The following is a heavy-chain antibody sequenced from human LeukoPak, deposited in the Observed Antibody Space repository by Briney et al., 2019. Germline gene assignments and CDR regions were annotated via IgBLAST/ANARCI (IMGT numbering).Heavy chain of an antibody. CDR1: SGSINSSNW. V-gene: IGHV4-4*02. J-gene: IGHJ6*03. D-gene: IGHD4-17*01. Sequence: SETLSLTCAVSSGSINSSNWWSWVRQPPGKGLEWIGEIYPSGSTNYNPSLKSRVTMSVDESKNEFSLKLTSVTAADTAVYYCGVSGYGDNPYYMDVWGKGTTVTVSS. CDR3: GVSGYGDNPYYMDV. CDR2: IYPSGST.